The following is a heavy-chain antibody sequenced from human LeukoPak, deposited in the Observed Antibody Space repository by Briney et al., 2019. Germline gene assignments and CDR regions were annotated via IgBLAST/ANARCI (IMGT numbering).Heavy chain of an antibody. CDR3: AKAPDDFWSGYYTLGVDY. CDR2: ISGSGGST. V-gene: IGHV3-23*01. D-gene: IGHD3-3*01. CDR1: GFTFSSYA. Sequence: GKSLRLSCAASGFTFSSYAMSWVRQAPGKGLEWVSAISGSGGSTYYADSVKGRFTISRDNSKNTLYPQMNSLRAEDTAVYYCAKAPDDFWSGYYTLGVDYWGQGTLVTVSS. J-gene: IGHJ4*02.